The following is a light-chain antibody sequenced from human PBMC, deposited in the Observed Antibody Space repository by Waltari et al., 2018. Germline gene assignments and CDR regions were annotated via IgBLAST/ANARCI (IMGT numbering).Light chain of an antibody. Sequence: QSALTQPASVSGSPGQSITSPCTGSSTDVGAYDYVSWYQQLPGGAPKLLIYVVSHRPSGVSDRLSGSKSGNTASLTISGLQPEDEADYYCSSYTTRGTWVFGGGTKLTVL. J-gene: IGLJ3*02. V-gene: IGLV2-14*03. CDR2: VVS. CDR1: STDVGAYDY. CDR3: SSYTTRGTWV.